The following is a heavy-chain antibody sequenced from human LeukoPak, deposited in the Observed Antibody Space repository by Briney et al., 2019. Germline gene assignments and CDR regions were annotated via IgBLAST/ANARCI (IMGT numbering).Heavy chain of an antibody. D-gene: IGHD5-18*01. CDR2: VPYTRIAT. J-gene: IGHJ3*02. CDR3: AKAFREFGTSSSYSSFDT. V-gene: IGHV3-23*05. CDR1: GFTFSSCA. Sequence: GACLSLSCAASGFTFSSCALSGVRQPPRKGLEWGSGVPYTRIATYYAASLKGRFTISRDDSQKILYLHMNGLRAEDTAVYFCAKAFREFGTSSSYSSFDTWGQGTMVTVSS.